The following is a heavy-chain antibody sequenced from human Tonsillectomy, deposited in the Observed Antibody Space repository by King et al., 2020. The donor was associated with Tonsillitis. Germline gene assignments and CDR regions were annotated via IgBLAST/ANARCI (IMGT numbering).Heavy chain of an antibody. CDR1: GFSLSNARMG. CDR2: IFSNDEK. J-gene: IGHJ6*02. CDR3: ARSISSGWLRDYYYGMDV. D-gene: IGHD6-19*01. V-gene: IGHV2-26*01. Sequence: TLKESGPVLVKPTETLTLTCTVSGFSLSNARMGVSWIRQPPGKALEWLAHIFSNDEKSYSTSLKSRLTISKDTSKSQVVLTMTNMDPVDTATYYCARSISSGWLRDYYYGMDVWGQGTTVTVSS.